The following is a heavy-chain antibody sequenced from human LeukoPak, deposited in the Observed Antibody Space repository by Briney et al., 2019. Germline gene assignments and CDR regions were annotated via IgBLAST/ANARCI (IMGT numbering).Heavy chain of an antibody. CDR3: AKDLEAHYYGMDV. Sequence: GGSLRLSCAASGFTFSSYGMHWVRQAPGKGLEWVSAISGSGGSTYYADSVKGRFTISRDNSKNTLYLQMNSLRAADTAVYYCAKDLEAHYYGMDVWGQGTTVTVSS. J-gene: IGHJ6*02. V-gene: IGHV3-23*01. CDR1: GFTFSSYG. CDR2: ISGSGGST.